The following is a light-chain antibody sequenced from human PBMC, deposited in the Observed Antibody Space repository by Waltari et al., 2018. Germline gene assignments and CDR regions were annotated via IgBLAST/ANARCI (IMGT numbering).Light chain of an antibody. V-gene: IGLV6-57*01. CDR3: QSYDSPNHWV. Sequence: NLMLTQPHSVSESPGNTVTISCTRSSGSIASNYVQWYQQRPGSSPTIVIYEEDQRPSGVPDRFSGSIDTSSNSASLTISGLKTEDEADYYCQSYDSPNHWVFSGGTKLTVL. CDR2: EED. CDR1: SGSIASNY. J-gene: IGLJ3*02.